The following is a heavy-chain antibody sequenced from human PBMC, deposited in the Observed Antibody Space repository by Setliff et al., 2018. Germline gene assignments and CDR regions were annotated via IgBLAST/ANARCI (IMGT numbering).Heavy chain of an antibody. CDR3: ASSSGSYPGSNYYYYGMDV. CDR2: MYHSGSV. Sequence: PSETLSLTCTVSGGSISSHYWSWIRQPPGKGLEWIGNMYHSGSVYYNPSLKSRVTISVATSKNQFSLKLSSVTAADTAVYYCASSSGSYPGSNYYYYGMDVWGQGTTVTVSS. V-gene: IGHV4-59*11. J-gene: IGHJ6*02. CDR1: GGSISSHY. D-gene: IGHD1-26*01.